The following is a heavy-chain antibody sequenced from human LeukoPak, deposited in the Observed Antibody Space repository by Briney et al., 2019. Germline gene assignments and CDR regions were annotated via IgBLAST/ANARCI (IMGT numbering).Heavy chain of an antibody. CDR2: ISGSGGST. V-gene: IGHV3-23*01. J-gene: IGHJ4*02. Sequence: GGSLRLSCAASGFTFSSSAMNWVRQAPGKGLEWVSGISGSGGSTYYADSVKGRFTISRDNSKNTAYLQMNSLRAEDTAVYYCAKGDYVDYWGQGTVVIVSS. CDR1: GFTFSSSA. CDR3: AKGDYVDY.